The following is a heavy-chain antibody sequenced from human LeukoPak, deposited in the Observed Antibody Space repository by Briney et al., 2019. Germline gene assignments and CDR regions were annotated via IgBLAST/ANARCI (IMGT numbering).Heavy chain of an antibody. J-gene: IGHJ4*02. D-gene: IGHD6-19*01. CDR1: GGSISSYY. V-gene: IGHV4-59*01. CDR2: IYYSGST. CDR3: ARDRRLAN. Sequence: PSETLSLTCTVSGGSISSYYWSWIRQPPGKGLEWIGYIYYSGSTNYNPSLKSRVTISVDTSKNQFSLKLTSVTAADTAVYYCARDRRLANWGQGTLVPVSS.